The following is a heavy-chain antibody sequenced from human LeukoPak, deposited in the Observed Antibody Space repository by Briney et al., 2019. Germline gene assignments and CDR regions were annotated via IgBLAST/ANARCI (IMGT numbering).Heavy chain of an antibody. CDR2: ISAYNGDT. V-gene: IGHV1-18*01. CDR3: ARRGGGYCTSTRCCCMDV. J-gene: IGHJ6*03. D-gene: IGHD2-2*01. CDR1: GYTFTNYG. Sequence: ASVKVSCXASGYTFTNYGITWVRQAPGQGLEWMAWISAYNGDTNFAQKFQGRVTMTTDTSTSTAYMELRTLRSDDTAVYYCARRGGGYCTSTRCCCMDVWGKGTTVTVSS.